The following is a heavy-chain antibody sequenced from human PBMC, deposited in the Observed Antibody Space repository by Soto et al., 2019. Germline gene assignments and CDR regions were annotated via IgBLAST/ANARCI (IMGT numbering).Heavy chain of an antibody. CDR1: GDSVSSNSAA. CDR3: ARDQGGSGDYVPTRFDY. Sequence: QVQLQQSGPGLVKPSQTLSLTCAISGDSVSSNSAAWNWIRQSPSRGLEWLGRTYYRDKWYNDYSVPVNSPITINPDTSQNQFSLQLNSVTPEDTAVYYCARDQGGSGDYVPTRFDYWGQGTLVTVSS. D-gene: IGHD1-26*01. CDR2: TYYRDKWYN. V-gene: IGHV6-1*01. J-gene: IGHJ4*02.